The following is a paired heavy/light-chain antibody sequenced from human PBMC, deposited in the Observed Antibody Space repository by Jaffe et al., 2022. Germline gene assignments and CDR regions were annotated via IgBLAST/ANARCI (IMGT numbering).Light chain of an antibody. CDR2: GAS. CDR3: QQYGSSPRVIT. Sequence: EIVLTQSPGTLSLSPGERATLSCRASQSVSSSYLAWYQQKPGQAPRLLIYGASSRATGIPDRFSGSGSGTDFTLTISRLEPEDFAVYYCQQYGSSPRVITFGQGTRLEIK. V-gene: IGKV3-20*01. J-gene: IGKJ5*01. CDR1: QSVSSSY.
Heavy chain of an antibody. Sequence: QVQLQQWGAGLLKPSETLSLTCAVYGGSFSGYYWSWIRQPPGKGLEWIGEINHSGSTNYNPSLKSRVTISVDTSKNQFSLKLSSVTAADTAVYYCARVSVVVPAAIGEGNTWKWVKGFFYYYYMDVWGKGTTVTVSS. D-gene: IGHD2-2*02. CDR2: INHSGST. V-gene: IGHV4-34*01. CDR3: ARVSVVVPAAIGEGNTWKWVKGFFYYYYMDV. CDR1: GGSFSGYY. J-gene: IGHJ6*03.